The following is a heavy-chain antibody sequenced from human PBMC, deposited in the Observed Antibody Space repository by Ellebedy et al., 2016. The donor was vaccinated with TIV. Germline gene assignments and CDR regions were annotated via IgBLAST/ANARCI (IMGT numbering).Heavy chain of an antibody. CDR1: GYSFTSHW. CDR2: IYPGDSDI. CDR3: ARHPRPGTSCNSPSCYIYFDP. D-gene: IGHD2-2*02. V-gene: IGHV5-51*01. Sequence: PGGSLRLSCEGSGYSFTSHWIRWVRQRPGKGLEWMGIIYPGDSDIRYSPSFEGQVTISADKSINTAYLQWSSLKASDTAMYYCARHPRPGTSCNSPSCYIYFDPWGQGTLVTVSS. J-gene: IGHJ5*02.